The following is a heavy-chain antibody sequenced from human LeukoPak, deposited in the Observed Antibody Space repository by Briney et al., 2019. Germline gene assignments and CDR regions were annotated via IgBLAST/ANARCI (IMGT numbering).Heavy chain of an antibody. D-gene: IGHD6-6*01. V-gene: IGHV4-30-2*01. J-gene: IGHJ5*02. CDR3: AGLEQLVDPWFDP. CDR2: IYHSGST. CDR1: GGSISSGGYS. Sequence: SETLSLTCAVPGGSISSGGYSWSWIRQPPGKGLEWIGYIYHSGSTYYNPSLKSRVTISVDRSKNQFSLKLSSVTAADTAVYYCAGLEQLVDPWFDPWGQGTLVTVSS.